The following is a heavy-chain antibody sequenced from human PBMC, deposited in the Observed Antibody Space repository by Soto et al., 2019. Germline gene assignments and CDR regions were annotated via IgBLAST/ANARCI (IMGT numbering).Heavy chain of an antibody. V-gene: IGHV4-34*01. CDR3: ARPVGATTIAFDI. Sequence: LSLTCAVYGGSFSGYYWSWIRQPPGKGLEWIGEINHSGSTNYNPSLKSRVTISVDTSKNQFSLKLSSVTAADTAVYYCARPVGATTIAFDIWGQVTMVTVSS. J-gene: IGHJ3*02. CDR2: INHSGST. D-gene: IGHD1-26*01. CDR1: GGSFSGYY.